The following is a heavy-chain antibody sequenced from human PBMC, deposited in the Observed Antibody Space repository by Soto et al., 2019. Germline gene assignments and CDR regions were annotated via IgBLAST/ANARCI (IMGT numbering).Heavy chain of an antibody. CDR2: ISYDGSNK. D-gene: IGHD5-12*01. J-gene: IGHJ4*02. CDR3: AKDIRGGGYSGYDALPDY. CDR1: GFTFSSYG. Sequence: QVQLVESGGGVVQPGRSLRLSCAASGFTFSSYGMHWVRQAPGKGLEWVAVISYDGSNKYYADSVKGRFTISRDNSKNTRYLQMNSLRAEDTAVYYCAKDIRGGGYSGYDALPDYWGQGTLVTVSS. V-gene: IGHV3-30*18.